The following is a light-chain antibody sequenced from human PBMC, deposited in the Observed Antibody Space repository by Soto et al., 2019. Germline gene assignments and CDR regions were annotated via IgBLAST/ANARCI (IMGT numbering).Light chain of an antibody. Sequence: EIVMTQSPATLSVSPGERATLSCRASQSVSSNLAWYQQKPGQAPRLLIYGASTRATGIPARFSGSGSGTEFTLTISSLQSEDFAGYYCQQYDNWPPITCGQGTRLEIK. CDR1: QSVSSN. J-gene: IGKJ5*01. CDR3: QQYDNWPPIT. V-gene: IGKV3-15*01. CDR2: GAS.